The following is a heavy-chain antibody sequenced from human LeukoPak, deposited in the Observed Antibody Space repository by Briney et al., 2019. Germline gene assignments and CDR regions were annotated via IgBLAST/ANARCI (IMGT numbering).Heavy chain of an antibody. D-gene: IGHD4/OR15-4a*01. J-gene: IGHJ4*02. CDR3: ARRAGAYSHPYDY. CDR2: IYSGGST. V-gene: IGHV3-53*01. CDR1: GFTVSSDF. Sequence: GGSLRLSCTVSGFTVSSDFMSWVRQAPGKGLEWVSFIYSGGSTHYSDSVKGRFTISRDNSKNTLYLQMNSLRAEDTAVYYCARRAGAYSHPYDYWGQGTLVTVSS.